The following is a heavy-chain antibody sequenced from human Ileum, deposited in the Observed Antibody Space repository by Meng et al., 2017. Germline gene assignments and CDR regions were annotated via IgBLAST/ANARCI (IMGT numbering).Heavy chain of an antibody. J-gene: IGHJ5*02. CDR1: GGSISSGDYY. V-gene: IGHV4-30-4*01. Sequence: QVQLQESGPGLVKPSQTLSLTRTVSGGSISSGDYYWSWIRQPPGKGLEWIGYIYYSGSTYYNPSLKSRVTISVDTSKNQFSLKLSSVTAADTAVYYCARENTIFGVVWGSWFDPWGQGTLVTVSS. CDR2: IYYSGST. D-gene: IGHD3-3*01. CDR3: ARENTIFGVVWGSWFDP.